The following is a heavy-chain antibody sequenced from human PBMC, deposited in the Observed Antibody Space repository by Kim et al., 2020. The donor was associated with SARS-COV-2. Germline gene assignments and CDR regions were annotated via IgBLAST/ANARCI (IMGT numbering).Heavy chain of an antibody. CDR1: GGTFSSYA. V-gene: IGHV1-69*04. CDR3: ARRVAAAGINSTDDY. CDR2: IIPILGIA. J-gene: IGHJ4*02. D-gene: IGHD6-13*01. Sequence: SVKVSCKASGGTFSSYAISWVRQAPGQGLEWMGRIIPILGIANYAQKFQGRVTITADKSTSTAYMELSSLRSEDTAVYYCARRVAAAGINSTDDYWGQGTLVTVSS.